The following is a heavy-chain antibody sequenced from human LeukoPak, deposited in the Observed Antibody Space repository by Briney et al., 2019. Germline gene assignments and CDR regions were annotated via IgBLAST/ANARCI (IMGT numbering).Heavy chain of an antibody. Sequence: GGSLRLSCAASSFTFSSYNMNWVRQAPGKGLEWVSSISSSGSYIYYRDSVKGRFTISRDNAENSLYLEMNSLRAEDTAVYYCATDSSGYKAGKNAFDIWGQGTMVTVSS. V-gene: IGHV3-21*01. CDR3: ATDSSGYKAGKNAFDI. J-gene: IGHJ3*02. D-gene: IGHD3-22*01. CDR2: ISSSGSYI. CDR1: SFTFSSYN.